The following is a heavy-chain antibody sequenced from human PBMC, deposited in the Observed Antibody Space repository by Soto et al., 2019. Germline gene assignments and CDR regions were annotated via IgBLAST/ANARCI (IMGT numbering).Heavy chain of an antibody. D-gene: IGHD3-22*01. Sequence: GASLKISCKGSGYSFTSYWIGWVRQMPGKGLEWMGIIYPGDSDTRYSPSFQGQVTISADKSISTAYLQWSSLKASDTAMYYCARSTYYYDSSGPTLPFDYWGQGTLVTVSS. J-gene: IGHJ4*02. CDR3: ARSTYYYDSSGPTLPFDY. CDR2: IYPGDSDT. CDR1: GYSFTSYW. V-gene: IGHV5-51*01.